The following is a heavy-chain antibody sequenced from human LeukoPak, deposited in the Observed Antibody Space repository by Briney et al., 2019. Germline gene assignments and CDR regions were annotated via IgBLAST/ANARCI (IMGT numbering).Heavy chain of an antibody. J-gene: IGHJ4*02. CDR3: TRVGYIDEGIDY. Sequence: GGSLRLSCAASGFAFSSYWMTWVRQAPGKGLEWVANIKQDGSKKSYVDSVKGRFTISRDNAKNSLYLQMNSLRAEDTAIYYCTRVGYIDEGIDYWGQGTLVTVSS. D-gene: IGHD5-24*01. CDR1: GFAFSSYW. CDR2: IKQDGSKK. V-gene: IGHV3-7*04.